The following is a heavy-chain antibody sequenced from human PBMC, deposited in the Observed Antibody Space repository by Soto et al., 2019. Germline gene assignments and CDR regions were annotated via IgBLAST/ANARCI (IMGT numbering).Heavy chain of an antibody. J-gene: IGHJ4*02. Sequence: GGSLSLSCAASGFTFSSYGMHWDRQASGKGLEWVAVISYDGSNKYYADSVKGRFTISRDNSKNTLYLQMNSLRAEDTAVYYCAKDIVVVTAILAPIDYWGQGTLVTVSS. CDR2: ISYDGSNK. V-gene: IGHV3-30*18. CDR1: GFTFSSYG. CDR3: AKDIVVVTAILAPIDY. D-gene: IGHD2-21*02.